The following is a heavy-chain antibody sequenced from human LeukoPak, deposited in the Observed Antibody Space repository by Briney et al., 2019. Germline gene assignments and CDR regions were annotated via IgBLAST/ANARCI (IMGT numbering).Heavy chain of an antibody. CDR1: GYTFTGYY. V-gene: IGHV1-2*06. D-gene: IGHD2-21*02. Sequence: APVKVSCKASGYTFTGYYMHWVRQAPGQGLEWMGRINPNSGGTNYAQKFQGRVTMTRDTSISTAYMELSRLRSDDTAVYYCARGGRGVTHDLDYWGQGTLVTVSS. CDR3: ARGGRGVTHDLDY. CDR2: INPNSGGT. J-gene: IGHJ4*02.